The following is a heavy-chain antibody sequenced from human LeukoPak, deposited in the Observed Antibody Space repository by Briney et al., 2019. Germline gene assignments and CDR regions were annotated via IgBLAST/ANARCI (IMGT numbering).Heavy chain of an antibody. CDR1: GGTFSSYA. J-gene: IGHJ6*02. V-gene: IGHV1-69*13. CDR3: ARGGSPTVTTFFYYYGMDV. Sequence: GASVKVSCKASGGTFSSYAISWVRQAPGQGLEWMGGIIPIFGTANYAQKFQGRVTITADESTSTAYMELSSLRSEDTAVYYCARGGSPTVTTFFYYYGMDVWGQGTTVTVSS. D-gene: IGHD4-11*01. CDR2: IIPIFGTA.